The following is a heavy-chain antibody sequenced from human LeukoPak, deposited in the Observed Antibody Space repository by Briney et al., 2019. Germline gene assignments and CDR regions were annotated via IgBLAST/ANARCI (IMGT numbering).Heavy chain of an antibody. CDR3: ARLRWLQFHDF. V-gene: IGHV4-59*08. Sequence: SETLSLTCTVSGGSIDNSYWSWIRQPPGKGLEWIGYIYYSGSTNYNPSLKRRVTISVDTSKNQFSLKLSSVTAADTAVYYCARLRWLQFHDFWGQGTLVTVSS. J-gene: IGHJ4*02. CDR1: GGSIDNSY. D-gene: IGHD5-24*01. CDR2: IYYSGST.